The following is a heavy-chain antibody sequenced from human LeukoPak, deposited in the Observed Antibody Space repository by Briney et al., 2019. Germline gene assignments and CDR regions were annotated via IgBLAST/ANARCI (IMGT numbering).Heavy chain of an antibody. CDR2: IKSKTDGGTI. Sequence: GGSLRLSCAGSGLTLSDSWMSWVRQAPGKGLEWVGRIKSKTDGGTIDYVAPVKGIFTISRDDSKNSLYLQMNSLNTEDTAVYYCTTDRFSWGQGTLVTVSS. J-gene: IGHJ1*01. V-gene: IGHV3-15*01. D-gene: IGHD3-3*01. CDR1: GLTLSDSW. CDR3: TTDRFS.